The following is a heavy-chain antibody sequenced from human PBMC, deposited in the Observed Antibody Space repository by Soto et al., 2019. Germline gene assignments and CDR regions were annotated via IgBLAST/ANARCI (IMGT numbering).Heavy chain of an antibody. Sequence: QLTLTESGPLLVKPTQTLTLPCTFSGFSLTTSGVGVGWIRQPPGRALAWLALIYWDDDERYSPSLKNRLTNTKDTPKNQVVRTMTNVDPVDTATYYCVDTPGKGRGRRYLDPWGQGTLGTVSS. D-gene: IGHD3-10*01. CDR2: IYWDDDE. J-gene: IGHJ5*02. CDR3: VDTPGKGRGRRYLDP. V-gene: IGHV2-5*02. CDR1: GFSLTTSGVG.